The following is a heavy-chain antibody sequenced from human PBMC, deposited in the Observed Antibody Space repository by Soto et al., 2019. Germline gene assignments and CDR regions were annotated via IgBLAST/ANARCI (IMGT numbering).Heavy chain of an antibody. J-gene: IGHJ4*02. D-gene: IGHD5-12*01. Sequence: ASVKVSCKASGYTFTGLYIHWVRQAPEQGPEWMGEIGPESGATRYAQKFQGRVTMTRDMSITTVYMELNNLSPDDTAVYYCGRGRSGQIVVFYWGQGTPVTVS. CDR3: GRGRSGQIVVFY. CDR2: IGPESGAT. V-gene: IGHV1-2*02. CDR1: GYTFTGLY.